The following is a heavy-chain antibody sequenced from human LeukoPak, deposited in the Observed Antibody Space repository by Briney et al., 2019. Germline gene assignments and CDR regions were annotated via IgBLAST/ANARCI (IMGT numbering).Heavy chain of an antibody. J-gene: IGHJ4*02. D-gene: IGHD4-23*01. V-gene: IGHV3-7*05. CDR3: AKDSRVVTDTPGDY. CDR1: GFTFSSYW. CDR2: IKQDGSEK. Sequence: GGSLRLSCAASGFTFSSYWMSWVRQAPGKGLEWVANIKQDGSEKYYVDSVKGRFTISRDNAKNTLFLQMNSLRAEDTAVYYCAKDSRVVTDTPGDYWGQGTLVTVSS.